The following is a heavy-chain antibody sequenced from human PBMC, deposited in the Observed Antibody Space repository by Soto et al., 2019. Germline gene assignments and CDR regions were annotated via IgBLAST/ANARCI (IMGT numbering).Heavy chain of an antibody. CDR2: ISGSGSSSI. D-gene: IGHD2-15*01. Sequence: QVQLVESGGDLVKPGGSLRLSCAASGFTFSDYFMTWVRQAPGKGLEWVSYISGSGSSSIVYADSVRGRFTISRDNVKNSMYLQMNNLRDDDTAVYYCAKSTATPNGWWGYGLDVWGQGTTVTVSS. J-gene: IGHJ6*02. CDR1: GFTFSDYF. V-gene: IGHV3-11*01. CDR3: AKSTATPNGWWGYGLDV.